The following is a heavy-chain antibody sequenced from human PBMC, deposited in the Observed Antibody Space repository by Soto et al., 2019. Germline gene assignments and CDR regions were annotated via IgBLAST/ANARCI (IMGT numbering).Heavy chain of an antibody. V-gene: IGHV1-69*01. D-gene: IGHD2-21*02. CDR2: IIPLFGTA. J-gene: IGHJ4*02. Sequence: QVQLVQSGAEVKKPGSSVKVSCKASGGNFSTYAISWVRQAPGQGLEWMGGIIPLFGTANCAQTFQGRVTSNADGGTSTAYVQLSGLRSADTAVYYCGRDKTKYCGGDCCHECWGPGTLVTV. CDR1: GGNFSTYA. CDR3: GRDKTKYCGGDCCHEC.